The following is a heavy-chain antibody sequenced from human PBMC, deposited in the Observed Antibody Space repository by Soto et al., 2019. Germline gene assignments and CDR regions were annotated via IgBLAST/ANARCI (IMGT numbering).Heavy chain of an antibody. D-gene: IGHD3-22*01. J-gene: IGHJ4*02. Sequence: GSGPTLVNPTQTLTLTCTFSGFSLSTSGMRVSWIRQPPGKALEWLARIDWDDDKFYSTSLKTRLTISKDTSKNQVVLTMTNMDPVDTATYYCALSGYYLHQFDYWGQGTLVTVSS. CDR3: ALSGYYLHQFDY. CDR1: GFSLSTSGMR. CDR2: IDWDDDK. V-gene: IGHV2-70*04.